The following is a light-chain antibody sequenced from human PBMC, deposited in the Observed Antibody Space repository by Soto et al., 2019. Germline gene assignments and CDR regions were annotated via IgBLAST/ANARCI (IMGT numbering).Light chain of an antibody. CDR2: DAS. V-gene: IGKV1-33*01. Sequence: DIQMTQSPSSLSASVGYRVTITCQASQDISNYLNWYQQKPGKAPKLLIYDASNLETGVPSRFSGSGSGTDFTLTISSLQPEDFATYYCQQYNSYPITFGQGTRLEIK. CDR1: QDISNY. CDR3: QQYNSYPIT. J-gene: IGKJ5*01.